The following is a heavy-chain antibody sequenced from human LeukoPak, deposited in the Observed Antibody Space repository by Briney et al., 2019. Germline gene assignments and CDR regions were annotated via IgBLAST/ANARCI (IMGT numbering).Heavy chain of an antibody. V-gene: IGHV3-53*01. Sequence: PGGSLRLSCAASGFTVSSNYMNWVCQAPGKGLEWVSVLYSGGDTYYTDSVKGRFTISRDNSKNTLYLQMNSLRVEDTAVYYCARARGSGWLDFDCWGQGTLVTVSS. J-gene: IGHJ4*02. CDR3: ARARGSGWLDFDC. CDR2: LYSGGDT. CDR1: GFTVSSNY. D-gene: IGHD6-19*01.